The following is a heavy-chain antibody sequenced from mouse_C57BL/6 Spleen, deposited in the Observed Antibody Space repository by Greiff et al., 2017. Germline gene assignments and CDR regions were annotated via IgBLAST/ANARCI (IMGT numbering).Heavy chain of an antibody. V-gene: IGHV5-6*01. CDR3: ARHASATVEATGSLYFDV. D-gene: IGHD1-1*01. Sequence: EVQLVESGGDLVKPGGSLKLSCAASGFTFSSYGMSWVRQTPDKRLEWVATISSGGSYTYYPDSVKGRFTISRDTAKNTLYLQMSSLKSEDTAMYYCARHASATVEATGSLYFDVWGTRATVTVSS. J-gene: IGHJ1*03. CDR1: GFTFSSYG. CDR2: ISSGGSYT.